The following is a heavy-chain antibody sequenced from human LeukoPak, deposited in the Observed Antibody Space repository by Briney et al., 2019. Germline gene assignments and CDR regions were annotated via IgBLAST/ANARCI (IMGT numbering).Heavy chain of an antibody. CDR2: ISYDGSNK. D-gene: IGHD4-23*01. Sequence: GRSLRLSCAASGFTFSSYAMHWVRQAPGKGLEWVAVISYDGSNKYYADSVKGRFTIPRDNSKNTLYLQMNSLRAEDTAVYYCARVGPTPGAYGGNSEYYGMDVWGQGTTVTVSS. CDR3: ARVGPTPGAYGGNSEYYGMDV. CDR1: GFTFSSYA. J-gene: IGHJ6*02. V-gene: IGHV3-30-3*01.